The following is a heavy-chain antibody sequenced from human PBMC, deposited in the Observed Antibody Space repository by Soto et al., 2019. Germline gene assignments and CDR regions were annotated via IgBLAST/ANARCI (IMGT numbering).Heavy chain of an antibody. Sequence: GASVKFSCKASGYTFTGYYMHWVRQAPGQGLEWMGWINPNSGGTNYAQKFQGRVTMTRDTSISTAYMELSRLRSDDTAVYYCARTGYCTNGVCYDPYYFDYWGQGTLVTVSS. CDR2: INPNSGGT. V-gene: IGHV1-2*02. CDR1: GYTFTGYY. CDR3: ARTGYCTNGVCYDPYYFDY. D-gene: IGHD2-8*01. J-gene: IGHJ4*02.